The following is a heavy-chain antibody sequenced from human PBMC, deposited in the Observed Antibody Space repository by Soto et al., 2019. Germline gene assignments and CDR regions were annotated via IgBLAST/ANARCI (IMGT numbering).Heavy chain of an antibody. D-gene: IGHD3-16*01. CDR2: ISAYNGNT. Sequence: QVHLVQSGAEVKMPGASVKVSCKASGFTFTSYAFTWVRQAPGQGRERMGWISAYNGNTNYARKFRARVTRPTDSSTSTVYMELGSLTSDDSAVYFGARDFTGWPPDGVASWGQGTLVSVSA. J-gene: IGHJ4*02. CDR3: ARDFTGWPPDGVAS. CDR1: GFTFTSYA. V-gene: IGHV1-18*01.